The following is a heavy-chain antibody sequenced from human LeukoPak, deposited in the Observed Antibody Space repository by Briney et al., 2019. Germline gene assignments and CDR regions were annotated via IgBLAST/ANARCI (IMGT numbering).Heavy chain of an antibody. CDR3: ARLGRSSWFFDY. CDR1: GDSISSSTYY. Sequence: SETLSLTCTVSGDSISSSTYYWAWIRQPPGKGLEWIGSIYYSGSTYYNPSLMSRVTISVDTSKNQFSLELSSVTAADTAVYYCARLGRSSWFFDYWGQGTLVTVSS. D-gene: IGHD6-13*01. CDR2: IYYSGST. J-gene: IGHJ4*02. V-gene: IGHV4-39*01.